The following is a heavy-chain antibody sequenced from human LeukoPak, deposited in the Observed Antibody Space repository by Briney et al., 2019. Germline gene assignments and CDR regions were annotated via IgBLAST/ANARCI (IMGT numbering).Heavy chain of an antibody. CDR2: ISSSGSTI. D-gene: IGHD3-9*01. V-gene: IGHV3-11*01. Sequence: GGSLRLSCAASGFTFSDYYMSWIRQAPGKGLEWVSYISSSGSTIYYADSVKGRFTISRDNAKNSLYLQMNSLRAEDTALYYCAKAPFDWLPYFDYWGQGTLVTVSS. J-gene: IGHJ4*02. CDR3: AKAPFDWLPYFDY. CDR1: GFTFSDYY.